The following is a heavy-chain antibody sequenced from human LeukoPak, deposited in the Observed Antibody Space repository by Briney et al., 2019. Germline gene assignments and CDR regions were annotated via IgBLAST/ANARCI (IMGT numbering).Heavy chain of an antibody. CDR1: GASISDYY. CDR2: FYFSGTP. J-gene: IGHJ4*02. CDR3: VRHVTTGFNLFEY. Sequence: SETLSLTCSVSGASISDYYWSWLRQSPGKGLEWIGYFYFSGTPTFNPSLQSRVTMSVDASKNQFSLKLTSVTAADTAVYYCVRHVTTGFNLFEYWGQGTLVTVSS. V-gene: IGHV4-59*08. D-gene: IGHD5-24*01.